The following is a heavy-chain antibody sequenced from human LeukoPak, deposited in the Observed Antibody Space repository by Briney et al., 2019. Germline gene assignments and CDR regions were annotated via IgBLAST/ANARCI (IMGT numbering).Heavy chain of an antibody. CDR1: GFTFSGYA. V-gene: IGHV3-30*04. CDR3: AKEYDSGGYGANFDY. D-gene: IGHD3-10*01. CDR2: ISYDEKNK. J-gene: IGHJ4*02. Sequence: GGSLRLSCAASGFTFSGYAMHWVRQAPGKGLEWVAVISYDEKNKYYTDSVEGRFTISRDNSKNTMYLQMNSLRAEDTAVYYCAKEYDSGGYGANFDYWGQGTLVTVSS.